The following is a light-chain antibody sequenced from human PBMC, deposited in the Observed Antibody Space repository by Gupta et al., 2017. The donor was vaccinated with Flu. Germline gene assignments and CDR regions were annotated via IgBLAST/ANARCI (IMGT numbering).Light chain of an antibody. Sequence: PSSLSASIGDRVNITCRASQYINNFLNWYQQKPGKAPKILIYGASLLQRGVPSRFSGSGSGADFTLTITSLQPEDFATYYCQQSYDATWTFGQGTKVDI. J-gene: IGKJ1*01. CDR1: QYINNF. CDR3: QQSYDATWT. V-gene: IGKV1-39*01. CDR2: GAS.